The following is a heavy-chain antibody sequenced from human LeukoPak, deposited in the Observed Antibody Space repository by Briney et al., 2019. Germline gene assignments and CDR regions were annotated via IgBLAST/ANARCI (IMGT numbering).Heavy chain of an antibody. Sequence: ASVKVSCKASGYTFTSYAMHWVRQAPGQRLEWMGWINAGNGNTKYSQKFQGRVTITRDTSASTAYMELSSLRSEDTAVYYCAKGETMVRDSIKVGHYYYGMDVWGQGTTVTVSS. CDR3: AKGETMVRDSIKVGHYYYGMDV. J-gene: IGHJ6*02. V-gene: IGHV1-3*01. D-gene: IGHD3-10*01. CDR2: INAGNGNT. CDR1: GYTFTSYA.